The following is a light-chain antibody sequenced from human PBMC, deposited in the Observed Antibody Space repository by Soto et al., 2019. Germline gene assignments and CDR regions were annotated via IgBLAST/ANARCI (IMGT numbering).Light chain of an antibody. Sequence: EIVMTQSPGTLSVSPGERATLSCRASQTIDTHLAWYQQKPGQAPRLLIFGASTRATDIPVRFSGSGSGTEFTLTISSLQSEDFAVYCCQQYNNWPITFGQGTRLEIK. V-gene: IGKV3-15*01. CDR1: QTIDTH. CDR2: GAS. CDR3: QQYNNWPIT. J-gene: IGKJ5*01.